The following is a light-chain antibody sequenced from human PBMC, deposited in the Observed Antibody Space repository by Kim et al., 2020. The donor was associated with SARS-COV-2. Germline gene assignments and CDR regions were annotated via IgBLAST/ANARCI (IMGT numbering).Light chain of an antibody. CDR2: EVL. CDR3: CSYATFFWV. V-gene: IGLV2-23*02. Sequence: GQFITISCSGTGSDVQYHNLFSPYQQPPGNPRQIMIYEVLQRHLGVSNCFSGSKSDNTPSLTICGLHTEDEVDYYCCSYATFFWVFGRGTKVTVL. CDR1: GSDVQYHNL. J-gene: IGLJ3*02.